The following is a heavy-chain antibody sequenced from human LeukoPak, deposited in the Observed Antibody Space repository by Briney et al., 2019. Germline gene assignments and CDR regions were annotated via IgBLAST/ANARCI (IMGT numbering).Heavy chain of an antibody. Sequence: PSETLSLTCAVYGGSFSSYYWSWIRQPPGKGLEWIGEINHSGSTNYNPSLKSRVTISVDTSKNQFSLKLSSVTAADTAAYYCAGLGRWELTDWGQGTLVTVSS. CDR1: GGSFSSYY. J-gene: IGHJ4*02. D-gene: IGHD1-26*01. CDR2: INHSGST. V-gene: IGHV4-34*01. CDR3: AGLGRWELTD.